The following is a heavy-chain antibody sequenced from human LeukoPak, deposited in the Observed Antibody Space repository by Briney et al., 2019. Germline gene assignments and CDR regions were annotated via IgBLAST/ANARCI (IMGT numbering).Heavy chain of an antibody. J-gene: IGHJ4*02. Sequence: GGSLRLSCAASGFIVSSNYMSWVRQAPGKGLEWVANIKQDGSEKYYVDSVKGRFTISRDNSKNTLYLQMNSLRVEDTAFYYCARRVAAAHFDYWGQGTLVTVSS. CDR2: IKQDGSEK. V-gene: IGHV3-7*02. CDR1: GFIVSSNY. CDR3: ARRVAAAHFDY. D-gene: IGHD2-15*01.